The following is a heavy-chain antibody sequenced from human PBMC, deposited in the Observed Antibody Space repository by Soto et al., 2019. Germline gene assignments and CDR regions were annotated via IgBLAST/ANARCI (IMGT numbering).Heavy chain of an antibody. CDR3: ARLKYDFWSGYPTLDV. V-gene: IGHV4-59*08. Sequence: SETLSLTCTVSGGSISSYYWSWIRQPPGKGLEWIGYIYYSGSTNYNPSLKSRVTISVDTSKNQFSLKLSSVTAADTAVYYCARLKYDFWSGYPTLDVWGKGTTVTVSS. CDR1: GGSISSYY. J-gene: IGHJ6*04. CDR2: IYYSGST. D-gene: IGHD3-3*01.